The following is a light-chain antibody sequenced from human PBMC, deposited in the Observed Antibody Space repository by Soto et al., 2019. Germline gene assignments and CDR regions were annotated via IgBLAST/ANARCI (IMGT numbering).Light chain of an antibody. CDR1: QSGSNNY. CDR3: QQYGSSWMYT. V-gene: IGKV3-20*01. J-gene: IGKJ2*01. CDR2: GAS. Sequence: EIVLTQSPGTLSLSPGERATLSCRASQSGSNNYLAWYQQKPGQAPRLLIYGASSRATGIPDRFSGSGSGTHLTLTISRLEPEDFAVYYCQQYGSSWMYTFGQGTKLEIK.